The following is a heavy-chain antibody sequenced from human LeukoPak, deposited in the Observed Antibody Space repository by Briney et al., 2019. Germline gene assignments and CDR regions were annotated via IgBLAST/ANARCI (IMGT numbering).Heavy chain of an antibody. CDR1: GFTFSSYE. CDR2: ISSGSSTI. Sequence: GGSLRLSCAASGFTFSSYEMNWVRQAPGKGLEWVSYISSGSSTIYYADSVKGRSTVSRDNAKNSLYLQMKSLRAEDTAIYYCARGLHSRLYDSSGYYPYWGQGTLVTVSS. J-gene: IGHJ4*02. CDR3: ARGLHSRLYDSSGYYPY. D-gene: IGHD3-22*01. V-gene: IGHV3-48*03.